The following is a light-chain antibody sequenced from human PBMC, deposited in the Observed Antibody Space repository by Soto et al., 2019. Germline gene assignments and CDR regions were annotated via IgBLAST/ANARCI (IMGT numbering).Light chain of an antibody. CDR1: QSVLYSSNNKNY. Sequence: DIVMTQSPASLAVSLGERATINCKSSQSVLYSSNNKNYLAWYQQRPGQPPKLLIYGASTRESGVPDRFSGSGSGTDFTLTITSLQAEDVAVYYCQQYESTPPTFGQGTKLEIK. J-gene: IGKJ2*01. V-gene: IGKV4-1*01. CDR2: GAS. CDR3: QQYESTPPT.